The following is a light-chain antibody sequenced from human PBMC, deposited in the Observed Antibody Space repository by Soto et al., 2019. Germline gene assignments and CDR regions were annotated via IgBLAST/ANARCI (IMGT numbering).Light chain of an antibody. Sequence: DIQLTQSPSFLSASVGDRVTITCRASQGISSYLAWYQQKPGKAPKLLIYAASTLQSGVPSRFSGSGSGTEFTLTISSLQPEDFATYYCQQLNSYPPTLGTFGQGTKVEIK. CDR3: QQLNSYPPTLGT. J-gene: IGKJ1*01. CDR1: QGISSY. CDR2: AAS. V-gene: IGKV1-9*01.